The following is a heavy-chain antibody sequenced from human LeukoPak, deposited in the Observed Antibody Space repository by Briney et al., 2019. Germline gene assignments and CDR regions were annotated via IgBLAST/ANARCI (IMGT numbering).Heavy chain of an antibody. D-gene: IGHD3-22*01. CDR1: GGSISSYY. V-gene: IGHV4-59*01. Sequence: SETLSLTCAVYGGSISSYYWSWIRQPPGKGLEWIGYIYYSGSTNYNPSLKSRVTISVDTSKNQFSLKLSSVTAADTAVYYCARESMIGFDYWGQGTLVTVSS. CDR2: IYYSGST. CDR3: ARESMIGFDY. J-gene: IGHJ4*02.